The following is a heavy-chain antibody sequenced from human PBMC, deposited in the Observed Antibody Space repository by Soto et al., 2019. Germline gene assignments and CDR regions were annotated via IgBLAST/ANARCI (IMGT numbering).Heavy chain of an antibody. CDR2: ISIEKGDT. CDR1: GYSFDTFG. J-gene: IGHJ2*01. D-gene: IGHD2-15*01. CDR3: ARCYCSVGSCFTCWHFDL. V-gene: IGHV1-18*01. Sequence: QVQVLQSGAEVKKPGASVKVACKASGYSFDTFGMSWVRQAPGQGLEWMGWISIEKGDTNAAQKFQARVTMTTDTSTSTAYMKLRSLKSDDTAVYYCARCYCSVGSCFTCWHFDLWGRGTLVTVSS.